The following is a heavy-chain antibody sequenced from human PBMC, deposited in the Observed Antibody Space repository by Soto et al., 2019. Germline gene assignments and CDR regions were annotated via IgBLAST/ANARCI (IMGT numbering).Heavy chain of an antibody. D-gene: IGHD6-19*01. CDR1: GFSFSSYA. J-gene: IGHJ5*02. CDR3: SRDMYSSDYFVKWFEP. CDR2: ISKDGMNK. V-gene: IGHV3-30*04. Sequence: QVRLVESGGGVVQPGRSLRLSCTASGFSFSSYAMYWFRQPPGKGLEWVAVISKDGMNKNYADSVKGRVNVSRDNANYSLDLQLNSRRGEDTAMYYCSRDMYSSDYFVKWFEPWGQGTLVTVSS.